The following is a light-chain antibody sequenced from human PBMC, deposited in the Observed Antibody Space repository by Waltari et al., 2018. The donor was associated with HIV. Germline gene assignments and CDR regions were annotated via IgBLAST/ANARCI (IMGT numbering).Light chain of an antibody. CDR1: EGIASW. CDR2: PAS. Sequence: DIQMTQSPSSVSASVGDTVTITCRASEGIASWLAWYQQKPGEAPNLLIYPASSLQTGVPSRFSGSESGTDFTLTISSLQPEDFATYYCQQANSFPWTFGQGTKLEIK. J-gene: IGKJ1*01. CDR3: QQANSFPWT. V-gene: IGKV1-12*02.